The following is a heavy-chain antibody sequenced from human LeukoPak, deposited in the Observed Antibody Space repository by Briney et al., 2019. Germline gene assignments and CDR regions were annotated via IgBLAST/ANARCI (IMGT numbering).Heavy chain of an antibody. V-gene: IGHV5-51*01. J-gene: IGHJ5*02. CDR2: IYPGDSDT. CDR1: GYSFTSYW. Sequence: RGESLKISCKGSGYSFTSYWIGWVRQMPGKGLEWMGIIYPGDSDTRYSPSFQGQVTISADKSSSTAYLQWSSLEASDTAMYYCARLWFGELSRWFDPWGQGTLVTVSS. D-gene: IGHD3-10*01. CDR3: ARLWFGELSRWFDP.